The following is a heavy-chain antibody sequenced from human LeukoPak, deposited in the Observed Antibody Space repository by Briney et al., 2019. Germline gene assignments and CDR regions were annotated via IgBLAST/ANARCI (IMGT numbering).Heavy chain of an antibody. CDR3: ARIPIVGATTPDY. CDR1: GGSISSSSYY. J-gene: IGHJ4*02. D-gene: IGHD1-26*01. CDR2: IYYSGST. V-gene: IGHV4-39*01. Sequence: SETLSLTCTVSGGSISSSSYYWGWIRQPPGKGLEWIGSIYYSGSTYYNPSLKSRVTISVDTSKNQFSLKLSSVTAADTAVYYCARIPIVGATTPDYWGQGTLVTASS.